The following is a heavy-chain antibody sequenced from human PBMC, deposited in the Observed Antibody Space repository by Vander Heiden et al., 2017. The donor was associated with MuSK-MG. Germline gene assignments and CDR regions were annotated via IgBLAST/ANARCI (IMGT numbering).Heavy chain of an antibody. CDR1: GFTVTSNY. Sequence: EVQLVESGGGLVQPGGSLRLSCAASGFTVTSNYMSWVRQAPGKGLEWVSVIYSGGSTYGADSVKGRFTISRENTKNTLYLQMNSLRAEDTAVYYCARDLYYYDSSGPVRYFDYWGQGTLVTVSS. CDR3: ARDLYYYDSSGPVRYFDY. V-gene: IGHV3-66*01. J-gene: IGHJ4*02. D-gene: IGHD3-22*01. CDR2: IYSGGST.